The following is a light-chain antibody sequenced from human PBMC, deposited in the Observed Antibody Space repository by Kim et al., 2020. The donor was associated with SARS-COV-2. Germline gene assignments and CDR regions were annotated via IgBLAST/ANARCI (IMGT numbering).Light chain of an antibody. J-gene: IGLJ2*01. CDR3: QVWDSSSYHVV. CDR1: NIGSKS. V-gene: IGLV3-21*03. Sequence: APGKTARSTCGGNNIGSKSVHWYQQKPGQAPVLVVYDDSDRPSGIPERFSGSNSGNTATLTISRIEAGDEADYYCQVWDSSSYHVVFGGGTQLTVL. CDR2: DDS.